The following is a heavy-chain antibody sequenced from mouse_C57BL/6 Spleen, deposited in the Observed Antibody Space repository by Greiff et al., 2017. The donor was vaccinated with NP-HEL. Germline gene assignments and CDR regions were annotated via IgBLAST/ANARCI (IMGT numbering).Heavy chain of an antibody. J-gene: IGHJ4*01. V-gene: IGHV5-17*01. CDR2: ISSGSSTI. CDR3: ATYYSNYVGYYYAMDY. CDR1: GFTFSDYG. Sequence: EVKLVESGGGLVKPGGSLQLSCAASGFTFSDYGMHWVRQAPEKGLEWVAYISSGSSTIYYADTVKGRFTISRDNAKNTLFLQMTSLRSEDTAMYYCATYYSNYVGYYYAMDYWGQGTSVTVSS. D-gene: IGHD2-5*01.